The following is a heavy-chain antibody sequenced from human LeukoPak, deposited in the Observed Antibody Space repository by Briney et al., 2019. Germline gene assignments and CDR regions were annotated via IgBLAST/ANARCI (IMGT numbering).Heavy chain of an antibody. Sequence: GGSLRVSCAVSGFTVSSNYMGWVRQAPGKGLEWVSSISSSSSYIYYADSVKGRFTISRDNAKNSLYLQMNSLRAEDTAVYYCARTSPFYYYYMDVWGKGTTVTVSS. CDR3: ARTSPFYYYYMDV. V-gene: IGHV3-21*01. CDR2: ISSSSSYI. CDR1: GFTVSSNY. J-gene: IGHJ6*03.